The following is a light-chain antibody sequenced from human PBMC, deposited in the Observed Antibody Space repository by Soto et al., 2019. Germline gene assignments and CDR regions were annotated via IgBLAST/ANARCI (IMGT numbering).Light chain of an antibody. V-gene: IGLV2-14*01. CDR2: EVS. CDR3: SSYTSSNTWV. Sequence: QSALTQPASVSGSPGQSITISCTGTSSDIGGYNYVSWYQHHPGKATKLMIFEVSNRPSGFSNRFSGSKSGNTASLTISGLQAEDEADYYCSSYTSSNTWVFGGGTKLTVL. CDR1: SSDIGGYNY. J-gene: IGLJ3*02.